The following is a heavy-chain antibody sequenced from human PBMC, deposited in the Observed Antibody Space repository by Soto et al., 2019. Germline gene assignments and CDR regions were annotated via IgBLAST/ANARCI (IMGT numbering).Heavy chain of an antibody. D-gene: IGHD3-9*01. Sequence: SETLSLTCAVYGGSFSGYYWSWIRQPPGKGLEWIGEINHSGSTNYNPSLKSRVTISVDTSKNQFSLKLSSVTAADTAVYYCARGVKIPQLRYFDWLLYDYFDYWGQGTLVTVSS. CDR2: INHSGST. CDR1: GGSFSGYY. V-gene: IGHV4-34*01. J-gene: IGHJ4*02. CDR3: ARGVKIPQLRYFDWLLYDYFDY.